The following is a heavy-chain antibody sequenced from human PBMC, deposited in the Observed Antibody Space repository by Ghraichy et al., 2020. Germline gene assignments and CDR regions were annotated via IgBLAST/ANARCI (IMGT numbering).Heavy chain of an antibody. CDR1: GFTFSDYY. D-gene: IGHD3-22*01. V-gene: IGHV3-11*01. Sequence: GESLNISCAASGFTFSDYYMSWIRQAPGKGLEWVSYISSSGSTIYYADSVKGRFTISRDNAKNSLYLQMNSLRAEDTAVYYCARDRVPDPNSSGYLSSLGYYYYGMDVWGQGTTVTVSS. J-gene: IGHJ6*02. CDR3: ARDRVPDPNSSGYLSSLGYYYYGMDV. CDR2: ISSSGSTI.